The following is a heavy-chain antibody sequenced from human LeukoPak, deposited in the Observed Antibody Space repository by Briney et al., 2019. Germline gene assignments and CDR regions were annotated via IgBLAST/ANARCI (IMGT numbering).Heavy chain of an antibody. Sequence: GESLKISWYGSGYSLTSYWISWVRQMSGKGVGGVGRIDPSDSYTNYSPSFQGHVTISADKSISTAYLQWSSLKASDTAMYYCATEGGDCYGSGDLGYWGQGTLVTVSS. CDR1: GYSLTSYW. J-gene: IGHJ4*02. D-gene: IGHD2-21*01. CDR2: IDPSDSYT. CDR3: ATEGGDCYGSGDLGY. V-gene: IGHV5-10-1*01.